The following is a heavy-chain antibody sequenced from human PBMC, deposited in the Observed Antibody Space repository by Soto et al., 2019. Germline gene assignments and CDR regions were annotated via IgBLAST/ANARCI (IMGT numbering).Heavy chain of an antibody. CDR3: VQSSRQDASAIQAFFDS. CDR2: ISGTDDYT. Sequence: WGSLQISCAASGFTFSSSAVTWIRQAPAEGLEWVSSISGTDDYTYYEDSEKCRFTISRDGTRNTLFRYMNNLRADDTAVYYCVQSSRQDASAIQAFFDSWGLGTLVTVDS. D-gene: IGHD6-19*01. CDR1: GFTFSSSA. V-gene: IGHV3-23*01. J-gene: IGHJ5*01.